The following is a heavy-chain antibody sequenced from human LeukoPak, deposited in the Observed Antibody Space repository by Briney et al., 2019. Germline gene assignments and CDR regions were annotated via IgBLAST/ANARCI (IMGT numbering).Heavy chain of an antibody. Sequence: GGSLRLSCAASGFNFNTYTMSWVRQAPGKGLEWVSSITCCRPDITYGDSVTGRFTISRDNAKNSLYLQMNSLRAEDTAVYYCAKDGVSCYSSCYFDYWGQGTLVTVSS. CDR2: ITCCRPDI. J-gene: IGHJ4*02. V-gene: IGHV3-21*01. CDR3: AKDGVSCYSSCYFDY. D-gene: IGHD2-2*01. CDR1: GFNFNTYT.